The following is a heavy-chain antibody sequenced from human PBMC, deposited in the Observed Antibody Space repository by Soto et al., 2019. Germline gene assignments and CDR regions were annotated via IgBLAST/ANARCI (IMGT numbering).Heavy chain of an antibody. CDR1: GFTFSSYG. CDR3: AKDLKSSSWLRGPRRYYGMDV. V-gene: IGHV3-30*18. D-gene: IGHD6-13*01. CDR2: ISYDGSNK. Sequence: GGSLRLSCAGSGFTFSSYGMRWVRQAPGKGLEWVAVISYDGSNKYYADSVKGRFTISRDNSKNTLYLQMNSLRAEDTAVYYWAKDLKSSSWLRGPRRYYGMDVWGQGTTVTVSS. J-gene: IGHJ6*02.